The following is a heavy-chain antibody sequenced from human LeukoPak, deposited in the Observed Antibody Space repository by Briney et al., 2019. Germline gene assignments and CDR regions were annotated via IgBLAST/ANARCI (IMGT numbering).Heavy chain of an antibody. Sequence: GGSLRLSCAASGFTFSSYSMNWVRQAPGKGLEWFSSISSSSSYVYYADSVKGRFTISRDNAKNSLYLQMNSLRAEDTAVYYRAREGIAAADYDYWGQGTLVTVSS. CDR2: ISSSSSYV. J-gene: IGHJ4*02. CDR3: AREGIAAADYDY. V-gene: IGHV3-21*01. D-gene: IGHD6-13*01. CDR1: GFTFSSYS.